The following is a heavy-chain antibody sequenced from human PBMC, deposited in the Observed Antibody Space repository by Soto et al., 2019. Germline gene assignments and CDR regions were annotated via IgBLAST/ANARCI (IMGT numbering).Heavy chain of an antibody. V-gene: IGHV1-18*01. J-gene: IGHJ5*01. CDR3: ARDKAAAAEGFDP. CDR2: ISPYNGNT. D-gene: IGHD6-13*01. Sequence: ASVKVSCKASGYTFTSYGISWVRQAPGQGLEWMGWISPYNGNTNYAQKLQGRVTITTDKSTSTAYMELSSLRSEDTAVYYCARDKAAAAEGFDPWGQGTLVTVS. CDR1: GYTFTSYG.